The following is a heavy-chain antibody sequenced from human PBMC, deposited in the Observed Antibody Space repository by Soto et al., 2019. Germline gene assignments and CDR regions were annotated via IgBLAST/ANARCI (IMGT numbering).Heavy chain of an antibody. CDR2: ISYDGSNK. V-gene: IGHV3-30*18. D-gene: IGHD3-16*01. CDR3: AKDYRVIFYVYYFDY. Sequence: GGSLRLSCAASGFTFSSYGMHWVRQAPGKGLEWVAVISYDGSNKYYADSVKGRFTISRDNSKNTLYLQMNSLRAEDTAVYYCAKDYRVIFYVYYFDYWGQGTLVTVSS. CDR1: GFTFSSYG. J-gene: IGHJ4*02.